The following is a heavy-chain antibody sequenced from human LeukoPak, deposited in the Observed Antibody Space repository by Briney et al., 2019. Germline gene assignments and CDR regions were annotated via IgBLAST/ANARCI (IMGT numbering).Heavy chain of an antibody. Sequence: PGGSLRLSCAASGFTFSSYSMNWVRQAPGKGLEWVSSISSSSSYIYYADSVKGRFTISRDNAKNSLYLQMNSLRAEDTAVYYCARGKGLYYSDSSGYQTLWYYYMDVWGKGTTVTVSS. CDR1: GFTFSSYS. CDR2: ISSSSSYI. CDR3: ARGKGLYYSDSSGYQTLWYYYMDV. D-gene: IGHD3-22*01. V-gene: IGHV3-21*04. J-gene: IGHJ6*03.